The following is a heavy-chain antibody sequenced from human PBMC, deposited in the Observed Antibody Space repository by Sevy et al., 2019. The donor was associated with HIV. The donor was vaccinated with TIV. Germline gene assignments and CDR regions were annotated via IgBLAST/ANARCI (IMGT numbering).Heavy chain of an antibody. D-gene: IGHD5-18*01. Sequence: GGSLRLSCAASGFTFSNYNMNWVRQAPGKGLEWISYITSSSSTIYYADSVKGRFTISRDKAKNSLYLLMNSLSDEDTALYYFAGGYSYGWGGYYYAMDVWGQGTTVTVSS. CDR1: GFTFSNYN. CDR2: ITSSSSTI. V-gene: IGHV3-48*02. J-gene: IGHJ6*02. CDR3: AGGYSYGWGGYYYAMDV.